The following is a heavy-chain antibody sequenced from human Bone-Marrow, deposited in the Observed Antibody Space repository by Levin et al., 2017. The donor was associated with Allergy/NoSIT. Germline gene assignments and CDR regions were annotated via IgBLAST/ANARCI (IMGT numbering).Heavy chain of an antibody. D-gene: IGHD2-15*01. Sequence: NPSETLSLTCAVSGGSISSSKWWSWVRQPPGKGLEWIGEIFHSGTTNYNPSLKSRVTISVDKSKNQFSLRLSSLTAADTAVYYCARVESGNCDGGSCGWAEPPYYHYYGMDVWGQGTTVTVSS. CDR1: GGSISSSKW. CDR2: IFHSGTT. J-gene: IGHJ6*02. V-gene: IGHV4-4*02. CDR3: ARVESGNCDGGSCGWAEPPYYHYYGMDV.